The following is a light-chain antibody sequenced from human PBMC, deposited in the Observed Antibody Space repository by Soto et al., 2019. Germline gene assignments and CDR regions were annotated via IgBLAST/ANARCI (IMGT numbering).Light chain of an antibody. CDR2: GAS. CDR1: QSVGGN. V-gene: IGKV3-20*01. CDR3: QHYAAAPIT. J-gene: IGKJ5*01. Sequence: TVLTQSPVTLSLSPGERATLSCRARQSVGGNVAWYQQKPGQAPKLLISGASSRAPGIPDRFSGSGSGADFTLTISRLEPEDFALYYCQHYAAAPITFGQGTRLEI.